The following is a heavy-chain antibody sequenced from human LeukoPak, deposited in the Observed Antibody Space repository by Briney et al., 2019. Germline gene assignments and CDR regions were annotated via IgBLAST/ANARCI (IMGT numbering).Heavy chain of an antibody. D-gene: IGHD2-2*01. CDR3: ARAGRQCSSTSCYVYYYGMDV. J-gene: IGHJ6*02. CDR1: GFTFSSYW. V-gene: IGHV3-74*01. Sequence: PGGSLRLSCVASGFTFSSYWMHWVRRAPGKGLVWVSRVNSDGSSTNYAASVKGRFTISRDNAKNTLYLQMNSLRAEDTAVYYCARAGRQCSSTSCYVYYYGMDVWGQGTTVTVSS. CDR2: VNSDGSST.